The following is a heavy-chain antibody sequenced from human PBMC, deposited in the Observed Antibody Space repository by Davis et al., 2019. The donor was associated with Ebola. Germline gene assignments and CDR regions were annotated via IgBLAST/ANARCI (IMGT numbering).Heavy chain of an antibody. Sequence: GESLKISCAASGFTFSSYSMNWVRQAPGKGLEWVSSISSSSSYIYYADSVKGRFTISRDNAKNSLYLQMNSLRAEDTAVYYCARTDYDILFYGMDVWGQGTMVTVSS. CDR1: GFTFSSYS. D-gene: IGHD3-9*01. J-gene: IGHJ6*02. CDR2: ISSSSSYI. CDR3: ARTDYDILFYGMDV. V-gene: IGHV3-21*01.